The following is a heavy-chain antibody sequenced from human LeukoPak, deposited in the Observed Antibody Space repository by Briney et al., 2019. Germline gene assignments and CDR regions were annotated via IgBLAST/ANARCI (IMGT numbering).Heavy chain of an antibody. Sequence: GGSLRLSCAASGFTFSSYGMSWVRQAPGKGLEWVSSIFPSGDEIHYADSVRGRFTIFRDNSKSTLSLQMNSLRAEDTAIYYCATYRQVLLPFEAWGQGTLVTVSS. V-gene: IGHV3-23*01. J-gene: IGHJ5*02. D-gene: IGHD2-8*02. CDR3: ATYRQVLLPFEA. CDR1: GFTFSSYG. CDR2: IFPSGDEI.